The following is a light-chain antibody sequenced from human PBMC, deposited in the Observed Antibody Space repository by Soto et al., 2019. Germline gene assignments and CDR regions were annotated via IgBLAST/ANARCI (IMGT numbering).Light chain of an antibody. J-gene: IGKJ1*01. V-gene: IGKV3-15*01. CDR3: QQYSNWPSWT. Sequence: EILMTQSPATLSESTGERATVSCRASQSVSSNLAWYQQKPGQAPRLLIYGASTRATGIPARFSGSGSGTEFALTISSLQSEDFAVYYCQQYSNWPSWTFGQGTKVDIK. CDR1: QSVSSN. CDR2: GAS.